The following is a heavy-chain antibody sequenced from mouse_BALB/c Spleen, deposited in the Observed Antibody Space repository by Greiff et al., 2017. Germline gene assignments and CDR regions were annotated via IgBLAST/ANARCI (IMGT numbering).Heavy chain of an antibody. D-gene: IGHD2-1*01. Sequence: QVQLQQSGPELVKPGASVKISCKASGYAFSSSWMNWVKQRPGQGLEWIGRIYPGDGDTNYNGKFKGKATLTADKSSSTAYMQLSSLTSVDSAVYFCARGGGNYPLDYWGQGTTLTVSS. J-gene: IGHJ2*01. CDR1: GYAFSSSW. CDR2: IYPGDGDT. V-gene: IGHV1-82*01. CDR3: ARGGGNYPLDY.